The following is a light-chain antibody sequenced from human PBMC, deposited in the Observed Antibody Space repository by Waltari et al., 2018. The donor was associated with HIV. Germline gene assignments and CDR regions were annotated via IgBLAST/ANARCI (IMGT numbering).Light chain of an antibody. Sequence: SYELTQPPSVSVSPGQTARITCSGAALAKQYAYWYQQKPGQAPVLVIYKDIERPSGIPERFSGSSSGTTVTLIISGVQAEDEADYYCQSADSSGPWVFGGGTNLTVL. CDR1: ALAKQY. CDR2: KDI. V-gene: IGLV3-25*03. CDR3: QSADSSGPWV. J-gene: IGLJ3*02.